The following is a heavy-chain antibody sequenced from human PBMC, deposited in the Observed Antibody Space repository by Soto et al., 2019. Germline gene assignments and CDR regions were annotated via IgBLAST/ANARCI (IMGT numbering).Heavy chain of an antibody. J-gene: IGHJ6*03. CDR3: AREEGGTIFGVVIIPLEGYMDV. Sequence: SETLSLTCTVSGGSISSSSYYWGWIRQPPGKGLEWIGSIYYSGSTYYNPSLKSRVTISVDTSKNQFSLKLSSVTAADTAVYYCAREEGGTIFGVVIIPLEGYMDVWGKGTTVTVSS. CDR1: GGSISSSSYY. CDR2: IYYSGST. D-gene: IGHD3-3*01. V-gene: IGHV4-39*01.